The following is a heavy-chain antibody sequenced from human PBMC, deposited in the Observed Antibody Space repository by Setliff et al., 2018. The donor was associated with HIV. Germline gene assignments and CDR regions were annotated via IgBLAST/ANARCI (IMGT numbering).Heavy chain of an antibody. J-gene: IGHJ3*01. CDR1: GNTFSSYG. CDR3: AGPRGDEAFDV. CDR2: TTPLLGTT. V-gene: IGHV1-69*05. Sequence: SVKVSCKASGNTFSSYGITWVRQAPGQGLEWMGGTTPLLGTTNYAQKFQGRVTITTDEPTNTVYMELSGLRSEDTAVYYCAGPRGDEAFDVWGQGTMVTVSS.